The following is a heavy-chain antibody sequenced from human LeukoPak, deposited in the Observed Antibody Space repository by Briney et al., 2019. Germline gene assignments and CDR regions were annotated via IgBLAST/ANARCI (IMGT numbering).Heavy chain of an antibody. CDR2: ISVYNGNT. D-gene: IGHD2-2*01. V-gene: IGHV1-18*01. J-gene: IGHJ4*02. CDR3: ARVYCSSTSCYAVDY. CDR1: GYTFTSYG. Sequence: ASVKVSCKASGYTFTSYGISWVRQAPGQGPEWMGWISVYNGNTNYTQKFQGRVTMTTDTSTTTAYMELRSLRSDDTAVYYCARVYCSSTSCYAVDYWGQGTLVTVSS.